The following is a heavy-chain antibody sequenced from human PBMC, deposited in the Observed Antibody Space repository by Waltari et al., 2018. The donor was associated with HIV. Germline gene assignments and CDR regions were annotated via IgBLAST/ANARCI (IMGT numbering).Heavy chain of an antibody. CDR2: ISPYNGNT. D-gene: IGHD1-1*01. J-gene: IGHJ4*02. CDR1: GYTFTSSC. V-gene: IGHV1-18*01. CDR3: ARGGMSGTGVDY. Sequence: QLQLVPSGAEVTKPRDALQVSCKGFGYTFTSSCLSCERQAPGQGLEWMGWISPYNGNTNYAQKLRGRVTMTTYTSTSTAYMELISLTSDDTAVYYCARGGMSGTGVDYWGQGTLVTVSS.